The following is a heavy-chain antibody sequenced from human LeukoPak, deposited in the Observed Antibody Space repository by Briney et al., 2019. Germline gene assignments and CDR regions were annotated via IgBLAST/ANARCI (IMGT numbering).Heavy chain of an antibody. CDR3: ARSLAPSYGSGSYYNARLWYFDL. D-gene: IGHD3-10*01. J-gene: IGHJ2*01. CDR2: IYYSGST. CDR1: GGSISSYY. Sequence: SETLSLTCTVSGGSISSYYWSWIRQPPGKGLEWIGYIYYSGSTNYNPSLKSRVTISVDTSKNQFSLKLSSVTAADTAVYYCARSLAPSYGSGSYYNARLWYFDLWGRGTLVTVSS. V-gene: IGHV4-59*08.